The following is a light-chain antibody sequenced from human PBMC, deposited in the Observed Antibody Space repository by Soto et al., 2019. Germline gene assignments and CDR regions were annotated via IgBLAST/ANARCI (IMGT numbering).Light chain of an antibody. CDR1: QSVSSN. CDR2: GAF. Sequence: EIVLTQSPGTLSLSPGERATLSCRASQSVSSNLAWYQQKPGKAPRLLVYGAFKWATGIPDRFSGSGSGTDFTLTISRMEPEDFAVYCCQQYGSSPRTFGQGTKVDIK. V-gene: IGKV3-20*01. CDR3: QQYGSSPRT. J-gene: IGKJ1*01.